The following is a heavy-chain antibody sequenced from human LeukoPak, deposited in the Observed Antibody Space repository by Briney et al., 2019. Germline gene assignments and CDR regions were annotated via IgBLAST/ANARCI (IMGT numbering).Heavy chain of an antibody. J-gene: IGHJ4*02. CDR2: IYYSGST. CDR3: ARGSGSYPYYFDY. V-gene: IGHV4-31*03. Sequence: SETLSLTCTVSGGSISSGGHYWSWIRQHPGKGLEWIGYIYYSGSTYYKSSLKSRVTISKDTSKNQFSLNLNSVTAADTAVYYCARGSGSYPYYFDYWGQGTLVTVSS. D-gene: IGHD1-26*01. CDR1: GGSISSGGHY.